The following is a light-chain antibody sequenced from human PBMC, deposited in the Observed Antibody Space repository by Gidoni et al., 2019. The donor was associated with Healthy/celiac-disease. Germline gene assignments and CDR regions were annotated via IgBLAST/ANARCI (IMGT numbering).Light chain of an antibody. CDR1: QGISSA. Sequence: AIQLTQSPSSLSASVGDRVTITCRASQGISSALAWYQQKPGKAPKLLIYDASSLESGVPSRFSGSGSGTDFTRTMSSLQPEDFATYYCQQFNSYPITFGQGTRLEIK. J-gene: IGKJ5*01. CDR2: DAS. V-gene: IGKV1-13*02. CDR3: QQFNSYPIT.